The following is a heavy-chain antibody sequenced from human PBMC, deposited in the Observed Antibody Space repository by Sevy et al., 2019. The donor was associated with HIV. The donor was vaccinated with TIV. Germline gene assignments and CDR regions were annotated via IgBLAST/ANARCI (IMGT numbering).Heavy chain of an antibody. Sequence: LPETLSLTCTVSGGSLSSGSYYWSWIRQPPGKGLEWIGYISYIGSTNYNPSLKSRVTISVDTSMNQLSLRLTSVTAADTAVYYCVRDRIAAARGYFDNWGQGTLVTVSS. D-gene: IGHD6-13*01. CDR3: VRDRIAAARGYFDN. CDR1: GGSLSSGSYY. V-gene: IGHV4-61*01. J-gene: IGHJ4*02. CDR2: ISYIGST.